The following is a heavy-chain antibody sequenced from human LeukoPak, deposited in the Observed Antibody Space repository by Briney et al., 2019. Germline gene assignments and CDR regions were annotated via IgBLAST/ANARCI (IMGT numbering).Heavy chain of an antibody. V-gene: IGHV1-2*02. CDR2: INPNSGDT. J-gene: IGHJ5*02. CDR1: GYTFTGFY. Sequence: GASVKVSCKASGYTFTGFYMHWVRQAPGQGLEWMGWINPNSGDTNYVQKFQGRVTMTRDTSISTAYMELSRLRSDDTAVYYCARDLGQYYDTSDNWFDPWGQGTLVTVSS. D-gene: IGHD3-22*01. CDR3: ARDLGQYYDTSDNWFDP.